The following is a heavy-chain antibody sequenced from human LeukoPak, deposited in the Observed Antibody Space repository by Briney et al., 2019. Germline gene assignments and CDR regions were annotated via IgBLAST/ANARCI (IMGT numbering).Heavy chain of an antibody. CDR3: AHSKRGGGYYINAFAV. Sequence: PETLSLTCTVSGASTSAYYWSWIRQPPGKGLEWIGYSYSGGNANYNPSLKNRVTISIDTSENQFSLRLTSVTAADTAVYFCAHSKRGGGYYINAFAVWGQGALVTISS. J-gene: IGHJ3*01. D-gene: IGHD1-26*01. V-gene: IGHV4-59*01. CDR2: SYSGGNA. CDR1: GASTSAYY.